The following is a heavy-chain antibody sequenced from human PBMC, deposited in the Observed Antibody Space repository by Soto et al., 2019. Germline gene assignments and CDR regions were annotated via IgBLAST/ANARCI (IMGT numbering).Heavy chain of an antibody. CDR1: GGSFTGYS. D-gene: IGHD6-13*01. V-gene: IGHV4-34*01. Sequence: PSETLSLTCAVYGGSFTGYSWTWIRQPPGKGLEWIGQINHSGSTIYSTSLKSRLTISVGTSKNQFSLKLSSVTAADTAVYYCARGNVLAIDYWGQGTLVTVSS. J-gene: IGHJ4*02. CDR3: ARGNVLAIDY. CDR2: INHSGST.